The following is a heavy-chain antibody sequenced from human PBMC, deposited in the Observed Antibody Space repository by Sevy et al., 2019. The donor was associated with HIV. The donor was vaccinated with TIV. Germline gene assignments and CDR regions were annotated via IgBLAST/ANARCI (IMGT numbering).Heavy chain of an antibody. Sequence: RGALRLSCAASGFSLSDHAVSWVRQTPGKGLEWLAVISYNGRNQYYADSVKGRFTISKDDSKNTLYLQLNSLRAEDTAVYYCARFVGYCSGGRCSIIDFWGQGTLVTVSS. CDR3: ARFVGYCSGGRCSIIDF. V-gene: IGHV3-30*04. CDR2: ISYNGRNQ. D-gene: IGHD2-15*01. CDR1: GFSLSDHA. J-gene: IGHJ4*02.